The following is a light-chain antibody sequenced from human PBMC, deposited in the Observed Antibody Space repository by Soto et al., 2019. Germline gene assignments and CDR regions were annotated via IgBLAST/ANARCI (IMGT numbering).Light chain of an antibody. Sequence: VLTQSPGTLSLSPGERATLSCRASQSVTNKYLAWYQQKPGQAPRLLIFGSSDRTTGSPDRFSGSGSGTDFTLTISRLEPEDFAVYYCQQYGSSPPYTFGQGTKLEI. CDR3: QQYGSSPPYT. V-gene: IGKV3-20*01. CDR1: QSVTNKY. CDR2: GSS. J-gene: IGKJ2*01.